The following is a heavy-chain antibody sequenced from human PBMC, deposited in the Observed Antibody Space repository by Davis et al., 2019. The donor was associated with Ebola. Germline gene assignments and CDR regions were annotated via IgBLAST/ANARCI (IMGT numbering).Heavy chain of an antibody. CDR3: ARGGLVKGATEGCFDY. J-gene: IGHJ4*02. D-gene: IGHD1-26*01. V-gene: IGHV3-21*01. Sequence: GESLKISCAASGFTFSSYSMNWVRQAPGKGLEWVSSISSGSSYIYYADSVKGRFTISRDNAKNSLYLQMNSLRAEDTAVYYCARGGLVKGATEGCFDYWGQGTLVTVSS. CDR2: ISSGSSYI. CDR1: GFTFSSYS.